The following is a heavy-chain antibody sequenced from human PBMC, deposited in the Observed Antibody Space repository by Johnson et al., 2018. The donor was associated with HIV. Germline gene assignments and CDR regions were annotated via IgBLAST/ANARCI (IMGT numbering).Heavy chain of an antibody. CDR1: GFTFSSYW. CDR2: IKQDGSEK. J-gene: IGHJ3*02. Sequence: VQLVESGGGLVQPGGSLRLSCAASGFTFSSYWMSWVRQAPGKGLEWVANIKQDGSEKYYVDSVKGRFTISRDNPESSRYLQMNSLRVDDTAVYYFARDDSSSNVRAFDIWGQGTMVTVSS. CDR3: ARDDSSSNVRAFDI. V-gene: IGHV3-7*01. D-gene: IGHD6-6*01.